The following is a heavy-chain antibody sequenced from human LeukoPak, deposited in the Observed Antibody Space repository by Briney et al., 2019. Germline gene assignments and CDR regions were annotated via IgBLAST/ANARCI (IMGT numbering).Heavy chain of an antibody. Sequence: SVKVSCKASGGTFSSYAISWVLQAPGQGLEWMGGIIPIFGTANYAQKFQGRVTITADESTSTAYMELSSLKSEDTAVYYCARDQVVDDYVWGSYRFDYWGQGTLVTVSS. CDR3: ARDQVVDDYVWGSYRFDY. D-gene: IGHD3-16*02. CDR2: IIPIFGTA. J-gene: IGHJ4*02. V-gene: IGHV1-69*13. CDR1: GGTFSSYA.